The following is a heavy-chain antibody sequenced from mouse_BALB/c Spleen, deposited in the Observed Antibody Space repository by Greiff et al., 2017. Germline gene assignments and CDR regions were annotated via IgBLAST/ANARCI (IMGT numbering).Heavy chain of an antibody. CDR1: GFTFSSYA. D-gene: IGHD1-2*01. J-gene: IGHJ2*01. V-gene: IGHV5-6-2*01. CDR2: INSNGGST. CDR3: ARHRDFTTALLDY. Sequence: EVMLVESGGGLVKPGGSLKLSCAASGFTFSSYAMSWVRQTPEKRLELVAAINSNGGSTYYPDTVKGRFTISRDNAKNTLYLQMSSLKSEDTALYYCARHRDFTTALLDYWGQGTTLTVSS.